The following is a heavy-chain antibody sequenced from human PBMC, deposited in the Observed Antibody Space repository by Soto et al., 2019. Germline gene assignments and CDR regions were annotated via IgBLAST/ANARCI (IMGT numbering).Heavy chain of an antibody. D-gene: IGHD3-10*01. J-gene: IGHJ4*02. CDR2: IYWDDDE. V-gene: IGHV2-5*02. CDR3: ARRPRGFSYYFDY. CDR1: GSPFPNKEEA. Sequence: PTLITQTQTLTKNCSSCGSPFPNKEEAVGWIRQPPGKALEWLALIYWDDDEGYSPSLKSRLTITKDTSKNQVVLTMTNMDPVDTATYYCARRPRGFSYYFDYWGQGTLGTGSS.